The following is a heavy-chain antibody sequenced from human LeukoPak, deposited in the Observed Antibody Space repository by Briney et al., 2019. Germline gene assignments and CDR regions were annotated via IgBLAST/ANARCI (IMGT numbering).Heavy chain of an antibody. CDR3: AKTMSIVVVVAGMDV. D-gene: IGHD2-15*01. J-gene: IGHJ6*02. CDR2: ISGSGGST. V-gene: IGHV3-23*01. Sequence: PGGSLRLSCAGSGFTFSSYAMSWVRQAPGKGLEWVSAISGSGGSTYYADSVKGRFTISRDNSKNTLYLQMNSLRAEDTAVYYCAKTMSIVVVVAGMDVWGQGTTVTVSS. CDR1: GFTFSSYA.